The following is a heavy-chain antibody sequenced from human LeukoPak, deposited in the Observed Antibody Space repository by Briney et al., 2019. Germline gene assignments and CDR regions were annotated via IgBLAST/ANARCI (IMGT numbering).Heavy chain of an antibody. CDR3: ARDSSLYSSSWYDYYYGMDV. D-gene: IGHD6-13*01. V-gene: IGHV3-21*01. CDR1: GFTFSSYS. CDR2: ISSSSSYI. J-gene: IGHJ6*02. Sequence: GGSLRLSCAASGFTFSSYSMNWVRQAPGKGLEWVSSISSSSSYIYYADSVKGRFTISRDNAKNSLYLQMNSLRAEDTAVYYCARDSSLYSSSWYDYYYGMDVWGQGTLVTVSS.